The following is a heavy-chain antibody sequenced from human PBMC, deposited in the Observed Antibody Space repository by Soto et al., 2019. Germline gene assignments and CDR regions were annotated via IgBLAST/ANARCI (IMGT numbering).Heavy chain of an antibody. J-gene: IGHJ6*02. CDR2: ISPYTGNT. Sequence: QVQLEQSGDEVKKPGASVKVSCKASGYIFVNYGIAWVRQAPGQGLEWLGWISPYTGNTHYATKFQGRLTLTTDTSTSTAFMDLGSLTSADTAVYYCAMVDLYVTPTPQDVWGQGTTVTVSS. D-gene: IGHD3-16*01. CDR3: AMVDLYVTPTPQDV. V-gene: IGHV1-18*01. CDR1: GYIFVNYG.